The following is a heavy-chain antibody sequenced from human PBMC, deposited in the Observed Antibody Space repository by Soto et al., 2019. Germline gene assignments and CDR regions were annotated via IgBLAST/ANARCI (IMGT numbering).Heavy chain of an antibody. J-gene: IGHJ3*02. CDR3: ARVWTFIAAAGTASDAFDI. Sequence: ASVKVSCKASGYTFTSYGISWVRHAPGQGLEWMGWISAYNGNTNYAQKLQGRVTMTTDTSTSTAYMELRSLRSDDTAVYYCARVWTFIAAAGTASDAFDIWGQGTMVTVSS. CDR1: GYTFTSYG. CDR2: ISAYNGNT. V-gene: IGHV1-18*01. D-gene: IGHD6-13*01.